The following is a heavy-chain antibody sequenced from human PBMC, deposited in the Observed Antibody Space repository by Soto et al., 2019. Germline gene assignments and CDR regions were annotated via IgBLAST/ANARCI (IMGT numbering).Heavy chain of an antibody. CDR3: TIGSWSGEVFDI. Sequence: QVQLVQSGAEVKKPGSSVKVSCKDSGGTFSTYSMFWVRQAPGQGLEWMGRIIPMLGVRNYAQRFQDRVTIIADKSTATAHMELSSLRSEDTALYYCTIGSWSGEVFDIWGQGTMVTVSS. V-gene: IGHV1-69*02. CDR1: GGTFSTYS. CDR2: IIPMLGVR. D-gene: IGHD2-21*01. J-gene: IGHJ3*02.